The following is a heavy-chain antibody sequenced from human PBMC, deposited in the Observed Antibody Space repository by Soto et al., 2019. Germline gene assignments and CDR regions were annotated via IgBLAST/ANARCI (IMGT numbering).Heavy chain of an antibody. V-gene: IGHV1-18*01. J-gene: IGHJ4*02. D-gene: IGHD2-2*01. Sequence: ASVKVSCKASGYTFTSYGISWVRQAPGQGLEWMGWISAYNGNTNYAQKLQGRVTMTTDTSTSTAYMELRSLRSDDTAVYYCARDLLDIVVVPAAILLDYWGQGTLVTVSS. CDR2: ISAYNGNT. CDR3: ARDLLDIVVVPAAILLDY. CDR1: GYTFTSYG.